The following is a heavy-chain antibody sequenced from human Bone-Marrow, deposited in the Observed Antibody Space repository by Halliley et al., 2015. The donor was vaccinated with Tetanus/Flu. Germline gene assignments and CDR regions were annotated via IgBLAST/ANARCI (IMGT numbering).Heavy chain of an antibody. Sequence: TLSLTCTVSGASISSSTYYWGWIRQPPGKGLEWIGNIYYTGSTHYNPSLKSRVTISVDPSKDQFSLKLMSVTAADTAVYYCATELSPAGAYGIDVWGQGTTVTVSS. CDR2: IYYTGST. CDR3: ATELSPAGAYGIDV. J-gene: IGHJ6*02. V-gene: IGHV4-39*01. CDR1: GASISSSTYY. D-gene: IGHD1-7*01.